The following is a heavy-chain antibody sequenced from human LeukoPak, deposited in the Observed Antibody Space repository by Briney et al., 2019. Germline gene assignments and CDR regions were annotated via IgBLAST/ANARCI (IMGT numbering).Heavy chain of an antibody. D-gene: IGHD3-10*01. CDR1: GGSFSTYY. Sequence: PSETLSLTCTVSGGSFSTYYWSWIRQPAGRGLEWIGHIYTSGTTNYNPSLKSRVTMSIDTSKNQFSLKLSSVTAADTAIYYCARDAKYYYGSRTYFFFEYWGQGTLLTVSS. V-gene: IGHV4-4*07. J-gene: IGHJ4*02. CDR3: ARDAKYYYGSRTYFFFEY. CDR2: IYTSGTT.